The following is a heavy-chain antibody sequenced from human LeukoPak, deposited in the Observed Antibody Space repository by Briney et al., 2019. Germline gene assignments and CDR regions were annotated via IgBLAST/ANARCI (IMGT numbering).Heavy chain of an antibody. CDR2: IKQDGSEK. D-gene: IGHD6-19*01. Sequence: GGSLRISCEGSRCSFYSYAMTWGRQAPGKGLEWVANIKQDGSEKYYVDSVKGRFTISRDNAKNSLYLQMNSLRAEDTAVYYCARSTISGWFHAFDIWGQGTMVTVSS. J-gene: IGHJ3*02. CDR3: ARSTISGWFHAFDI. CDR1: RCSFYSYA. V-gene: IGHV3-7*01.